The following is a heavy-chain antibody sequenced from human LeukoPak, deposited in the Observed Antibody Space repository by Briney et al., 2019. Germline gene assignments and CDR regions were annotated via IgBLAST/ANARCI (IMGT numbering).Heavy chain of an antibody. CDR1: GGSISSSSYY. D-gene: IGHD1-14*01. V-gene: IGHV4-39*07. CDR2: IYYSGST. Sequence: PSETLSLTCTVSGGSISSSSYYWGWIRQPPGKRLEWIGSIYYSGSTYYNPSLKSRVTISVDTSKNQFSLKLSSVTAADTAAYYCAITGEIFKDAFDIWGQGTMVTVSS. CDR3: AITGEIFKDAFDI. J-gene: IGHJ3*02.